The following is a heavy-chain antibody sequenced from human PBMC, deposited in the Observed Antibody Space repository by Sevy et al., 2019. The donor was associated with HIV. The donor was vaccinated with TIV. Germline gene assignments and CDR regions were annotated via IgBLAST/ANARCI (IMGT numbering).Heavy chain of an antibody. D-gene: IGHD3-22*01. CDR3: AKEGYYYDSHSADWFDP. CDR1: GFNISPYA. V-gene: IGHV3-30*04. CDR2: ISKDGTNK. Sequence: GGSLRLSCSASGFNISPYALHWVRQTPGKGLQWLAVISKDGTNKDYAVFVKGRFSLCRDNSTNTLYLQMSNLRPEDTADYYCAKEGYYYDSHSADWFDPWGQGTLVTVSS. J-gene: IGHJ5*02.